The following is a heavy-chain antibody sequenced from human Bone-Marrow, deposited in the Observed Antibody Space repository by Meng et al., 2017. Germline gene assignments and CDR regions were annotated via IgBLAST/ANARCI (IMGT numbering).Heavy chain of an antibody. D-gene: IGHD4-17*01. CDR3: ARVGFATVTTGPPADYGMDV. CDR2: INPNSGGT. J-gene: IGHJ6*02. CDR1: GYTFTGYY. Sequence: ASVKVSCKASGYTFTGYYMHWVRQAPGQGLEWMGRINPNSGGTNYAQKFQGRVTMTRDTSTSTVYMELSSLRSEDTAVYYCARVGFATVTTGPPADYGMDVWGQGTTVTVSS. V-gene: IGHV1-2*06.